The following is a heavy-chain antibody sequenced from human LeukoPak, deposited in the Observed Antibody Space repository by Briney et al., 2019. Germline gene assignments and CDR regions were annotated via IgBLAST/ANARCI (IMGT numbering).Heavy chain of an antibody. Sequence: ASETLSLTCTVSGGSISSYYWSWIRQPAGKGLEWIGYIYYSGSTNYNPSLKSRVTISVDTSKNQFSLKLSSVTAADTAVYYCARKAGIVGATYLDYWGQGTLVTVSS. V-gene: IGHV4-59*01. CDR3: ARKAGIVGATYLDY. J-gene: IGHJ4*02. D-gene: IGHD1-26*01. CDR2: IYYSGST. CDR1: GGSISSYY.